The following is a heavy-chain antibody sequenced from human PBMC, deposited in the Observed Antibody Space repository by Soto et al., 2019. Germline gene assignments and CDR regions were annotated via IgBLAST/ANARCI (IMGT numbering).Heavy chain of an antibody. CDR1: GGAFSSYA. J-gene: IGHJ6*02. D-gene: IGHD1-26*01. V-gene: IGHV1-69*13. CDR2: IIPIFGTA. Sequence: GASVKVSCKASGGAFSSYAISWARQAPEQGLEWMGGIIPIFGTANYEQKFQGRVTITADDSTSTAYMELSSLRSEETAVYYCARGRGSYEYYYGRDVWGQGTTVT. CDR3: ARGRGSYEYYYGRDV.